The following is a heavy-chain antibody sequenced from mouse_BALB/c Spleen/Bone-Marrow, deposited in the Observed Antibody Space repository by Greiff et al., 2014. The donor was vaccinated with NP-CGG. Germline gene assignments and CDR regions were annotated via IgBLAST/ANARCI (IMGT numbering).Heavy chain of an antibody. CDR3: ARSGYGYDWFAY. V-gene: IGHV1-67*01. J-gene: IGHJ3*01. CDR1: GYTFTDYA. CDR2: ISTYSGNT. Sequence: QVQLQQSGPELVRPGVSVRISCKGSGYTFTDYAMHWVKQSHAKSLEWIGVISTYSGNTNYNQKFKGKATMTADKSSSTAYMELARLTSEDSAIYYCARSGYGYDWFAYWGQGTLVTVSA. D-gene: IGHD2-2*01.